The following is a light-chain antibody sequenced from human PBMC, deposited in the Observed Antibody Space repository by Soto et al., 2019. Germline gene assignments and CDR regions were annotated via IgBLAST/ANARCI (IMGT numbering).Light chain of an antibody. J-gene: IGKJ2*01. Sequence: DIQMTQSPSSLSASVGDRVTITCRASQSISSDLNWYQQKPGQAPKLLIYAASSLQSGVPSRFSGSGSGTDFTLTISRLEPEDFATYYCQQSYSTPYTFGQGTKLEIK. CDR1: QSISSD. CDR3: QQSYSTPYT. CDR2: AAS. V-gene: IGKV1-39*01.